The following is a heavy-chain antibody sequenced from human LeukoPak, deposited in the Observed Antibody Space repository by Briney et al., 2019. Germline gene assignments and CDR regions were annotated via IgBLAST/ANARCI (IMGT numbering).Heavy chain of an antibody. CDR1: GFTFSSYA. V-gene: IGHV3-30*04. CDR3: ARKFAGGLDY. J-gene: IGHJ4*02. CDR2: ISYDGSNK. Sequence: GGSLRLSCAASGFTFSSYAMHWVRQAPGKGLEWVAVISYDGSNKYYADSVEGRFTISRDNSKNTLYLQMNSLRAEDTAVYYCARKFAGGLDYWGQGTLVTVSS. D-gene: IGHD3-10*01.